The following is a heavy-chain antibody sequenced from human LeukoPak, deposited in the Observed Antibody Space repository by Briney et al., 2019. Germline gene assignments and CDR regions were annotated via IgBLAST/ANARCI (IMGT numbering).Heavy chain of an antibody. Sequence: ASVKVSCKASGYTFTGYYMHWVRQAPGQGLEWMGWVNPNSGGTNYAQKFQGRVTMTRDTSISTAYMELSRLRSDDTAVYYCARERRIAVAHFNYWGQGTLVTVSS. CDR3: ARERRIAVAHFNY. D-gene: IGHD6-19*01. V-gene: IGHV1-2*02. CDR2: VNPNSGGT. J-gene: IGHJ4*02. CDR1: GYTFTGYY.